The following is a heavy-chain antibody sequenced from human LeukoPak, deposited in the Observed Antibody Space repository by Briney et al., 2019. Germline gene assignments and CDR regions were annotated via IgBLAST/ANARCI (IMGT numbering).Heavy chain of an antibody. D-gene: IGHD3-10*01. J-gene: IGHJ4*02. CDR1: GFTFSNYA. CDR3: ASTSRGVIDY. CDR2: ISFDGNNE. V-gene: IGHV3-30-3*01. Sequence: PGRSLRLSCAASGFTFSNYAMHWVRQAPGKRLEWLAVISFDGNNEYYADSVKGRFTISRDNSKNTLYLQMNSLRGEDAAVYYCASTSRGVIDYWGQGTLVTVSS.